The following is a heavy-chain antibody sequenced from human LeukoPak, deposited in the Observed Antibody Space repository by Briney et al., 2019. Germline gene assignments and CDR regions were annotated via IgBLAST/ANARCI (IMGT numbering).Heavy chain of an antibody. CDR1: GFTFSDHY. J-gene: IGHJ6*02. CDR3: ARGVGYYAAYYYYYGMDV. Sequence: GGSLRLSCAASGFTFSDHYMSWIRQAPGKGLEWVSYISSSGSTIYYADSVKGRFTISRDNAKNSLYLQMNSLRAEDTAVYYCARGVGYYAAYYYYYGMDVWGQGTTGTVSS. V-gene: IGHV3-11*01. CDR2: ISSSGSTI. D-gene: IGHD2/OR15-2a*01.